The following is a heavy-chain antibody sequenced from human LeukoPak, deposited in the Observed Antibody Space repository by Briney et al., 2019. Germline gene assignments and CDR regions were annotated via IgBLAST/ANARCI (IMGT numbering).Heavy chain of an antibody. V-gene: IGHV1-3*01. Sequence: ASVKVSCKASGYTFTSYALHWVRQAPGQRLEWMGWINAGNGNTKYSQKFQGRVTITRDTSASTAYMELRSLGSDDTAVYYCARDRGRIFSGGEFDYWGQGTLVTVSS. J-gene: IGHJ4*02. D-gene: IGHD2-15*01. CDR1: GYTFTSYA. CDR3: ARDRGRIFSGGEFDY. CDR2: INAGNGNT.